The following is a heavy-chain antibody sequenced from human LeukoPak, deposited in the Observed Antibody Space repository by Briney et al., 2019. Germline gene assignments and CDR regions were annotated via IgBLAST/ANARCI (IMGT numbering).Heavy chain of an antibody. CDR3: AKDPEIGSSGSYYFDY. D-gene: IGHD1-26*01. CDR2: ISWNSGSI. J-gene: IGHJ4*02. Sequence: GGSLRLSCAASGFTFDDYAMHWVRQAPGKGLEWVSGISWNSGSIGYADSVKGRFTISRDNAKNSLYLQMNSLRAEDTALHYCAKDPEIGSSGSYYFDYWGQGTLVTVSS. V-gene: IGHV3-9*01. CDR1: GFTFDDYA.